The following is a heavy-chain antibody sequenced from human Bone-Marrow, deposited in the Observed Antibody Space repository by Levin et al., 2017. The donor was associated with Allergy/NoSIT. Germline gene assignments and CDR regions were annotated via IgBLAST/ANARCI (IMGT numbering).Heavy chain of an antibody. D-gene: IGHD6-19*01. V-gene: IGHV2-5*02. Sequence: SLTTSGVGVGWIRPPPGKALEWLAVIYWDDDKRYSPSLKSRLIISKDTSKNQVVLTMTNMDPVDTATYYCAHRRPGYLGGWDGGDFDFWGQGTLVTVSS. CDR2: IYWDDDK. CDR3: AHRRPGYLGGWDGGDFDF. CDR1: SLTTSGVG. J-gene: IGHJ4*02.